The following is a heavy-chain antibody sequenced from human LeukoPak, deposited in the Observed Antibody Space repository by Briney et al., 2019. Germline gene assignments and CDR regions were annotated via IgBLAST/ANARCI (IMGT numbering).Heavy chain of an antibody. CDR2: ISSSGTYK. V-gene: IGHV3-21*04. D-gene: IGHD1-20*01. Sequence: GGSLRLSCAASGFTFNTYSMNWVRQAPGKGLEWVSSISSSGTYKYYTDSVKGRFTISRDNSKNTLYLQMNSLRDEDTAIYYCAKDFTPDGIWDIDYWGRGTLITVSS. CDR1: GFTFNTYS. J-gene: IGHJ4*02. CDR3: AKDFTPDGIWDIDY.